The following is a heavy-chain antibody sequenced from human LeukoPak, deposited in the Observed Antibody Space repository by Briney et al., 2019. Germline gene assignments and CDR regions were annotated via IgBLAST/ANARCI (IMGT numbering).Heavy chain of an antibody. CDR3: ARDAPQVPAAGVLAS. V-gene: IGHV3-53*01. Sequence: PGGSLRLSCAASGFTVSDNYMSWARQAPGKGLEWVSVMYSRGDTYYANSVKGRFTFSRDISKNTLYLQMDGLRNEDTAMYYCARDAPQVPAAGVLASWGQGTLVIVSS. CDR1: GFTVSDNY. CDR2: MYSRGDT. D-gene: IGHD6-13*01. J-gene: IGHJ5*02.